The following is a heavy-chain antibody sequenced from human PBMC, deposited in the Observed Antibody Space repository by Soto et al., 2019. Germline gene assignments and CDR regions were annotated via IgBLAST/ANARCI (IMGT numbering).Heavy chain of an antibody. J-gene: IGHJ5*02. CDR3: GRDLTSNANCIDP. CDR1: GDYIHVGGYY. D-gene: IGHD2-2*01. CDR2: IYYTGKT. V-gene: IGHV4-30-4*01. Sequence: LSLTCSVSGDYIHVGGYYWTWIRQRPGKGLEWMGYIYYTGKTYYNPSLESRLTMSVDRSKNQFSLRLTSVTAADTAVYFCGRDLTSNANCIDPWGQGTLVTVSS.